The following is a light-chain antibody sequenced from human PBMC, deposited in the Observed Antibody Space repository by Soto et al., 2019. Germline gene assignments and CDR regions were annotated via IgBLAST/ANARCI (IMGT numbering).Light chain of an antibody. CDR1: QSISSW. Sequence: DIQMTQSPSTLSGTAGDRVTITCLASQSISSWLAWYQHKPGKAPKLLIYDASNLDSGVPSRFSGSGSGTEFSLTISNLQPDDFATYFCQQYNSYPITFGQGTRLEIK. CDR3: QQYNSYPIT. J-gene: IGKJ5*01. V-gene: IGKV1-5*01. CDR2: DAS.